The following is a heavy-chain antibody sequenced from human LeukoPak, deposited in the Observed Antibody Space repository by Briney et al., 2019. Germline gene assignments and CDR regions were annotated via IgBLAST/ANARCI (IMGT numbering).Heavy chain of an antibody. CDR1: VDSITSSY. V-gene: IGHV4-59*01. CDR2: MYHSGVP. J-gene: IGHJ6*04. Sequence: PSETLSLTCTFSVDSITSSYWSWIRHPPGKGLEWIGYMYHSGVPKYNSSLKSRVTISVDTSKNQFSLKLSFVTAADTAVYYCGGEPRLLDVWGKGTTVPVSS. CDR3: GGEPRLLDV. D-gene: IGHD2-15*01.